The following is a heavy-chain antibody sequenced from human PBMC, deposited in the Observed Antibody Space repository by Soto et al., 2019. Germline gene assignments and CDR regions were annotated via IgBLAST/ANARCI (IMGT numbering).Heavy chain of an antibody. CDR3: ARGYNWNYGRYFDY. D-gene: IGHD1-7*01. CDR2: INHSGST. Sequence: SETLSLTCAIYGGSFSGYYWSWIRQPPGKGLEWIGEINHSGSTNYNPPLKSRVTISVDTSKNQFSLKLSSVTAADTAVYYCARGYNWNYGRYFDYWGQGTLVTVSS. V-gene: IGHV4-34*01. J-gene: IGHJ4*02. CDR1: GGSFSGYY.